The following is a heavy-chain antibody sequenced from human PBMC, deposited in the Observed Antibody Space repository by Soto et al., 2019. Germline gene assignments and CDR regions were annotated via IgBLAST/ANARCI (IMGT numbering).Heavy chain of an antibody. J-gene: IGHJ4*02. Sequence: VGSLRLSCAASGFSFSSYWMHWVRQAPGKGLVWVSRINTDGSSTTYADSVKGRFTISRDNAKNTLYLQMNSLRAEDTAVYFCARGRSTTVFGVVSYWGQGTQV. CDR2: INTDGSST. CDR1: GFSFSSYW. V-gene: IGHV3-74*01. D-gene: IGHD3-3*01. CDR3: ARGRSTTVFGVVSY.